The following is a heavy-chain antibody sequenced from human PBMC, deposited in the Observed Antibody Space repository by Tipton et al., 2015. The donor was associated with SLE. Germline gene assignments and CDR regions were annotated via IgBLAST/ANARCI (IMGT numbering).Heavy chain of an antibody. CDR1: GYSFPIYW. Sequence: VQLVQSGAEVKRPGESLKISCKGSGYSFPIYWIGWVRQLPGKGLEWMGIIYPGDSDTRYSPSFQGQVTISADKSISTAYLQWSSLKASDTARYYCARREYCRGGSCYSFDYWGQGTLVTVSS. V-gene: IGHV5-51*03. D-gene: IGHD2-15*01. CDR2: IYPGDSDT. CDR3: ARREYCRGGSCYSFDY. J-gene: IGHJ4*02.